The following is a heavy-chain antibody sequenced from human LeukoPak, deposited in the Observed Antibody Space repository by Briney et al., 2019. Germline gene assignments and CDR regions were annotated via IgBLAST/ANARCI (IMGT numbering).Heavy chain of an antibody. CDR2: ISSSGSTI. CDR1: GFTFSSYE. D-gene: IGHD3-22*01. CDR3: AGYYDSSGYSATNPFDY. V-gene: IGHV3-48*03. J-gene: IGHJ4*02. Sequence: PGGSLRLSCAASGFTFSSYEMNWVRQAPGKGLEWVSYISSSGSTIYYADSVKGRFTIFRDNFKNTLYLQMNSLRAEDTAVYYCAGYYDSSGYSATNPFDYWGQGTLVTVSS.